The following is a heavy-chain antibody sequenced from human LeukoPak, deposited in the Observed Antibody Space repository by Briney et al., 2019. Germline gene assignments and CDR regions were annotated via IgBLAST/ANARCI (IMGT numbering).Heavy chain of an antibody. J-gene: IGHJ3*02. CDR3: ARGLGGTIFGVASYFDI. D-gene: IGHD3-3*01. CDR1: GGSISSGGYY. Sequence: SETLSLTCTVSGGSISSGGYYWSWIRQHPGKGLEWVGEINHSGSTNYNPSLKSRVTISVDTSKNQFSLKLSSVTAADTAVYYCARGLGGTIFGVASYFDIWDQGTMVTVSS. CDR2: INHSGST. V-gene: IGHV4-39*07.